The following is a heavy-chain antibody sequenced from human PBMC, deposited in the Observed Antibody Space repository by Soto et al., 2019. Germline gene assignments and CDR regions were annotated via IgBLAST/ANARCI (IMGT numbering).Heavy chain of an antibody. CDR2: TRNKANSYTT. CDR1: GFTFSDHY. D-gene: IGHD6-25*01. J-gene: IGHJ6*03. Sequence: QPGGSRRLSCAASGFTFSDHYMDWVRQAPGKGLEWVGRTRNKANSYTTEYAASVKGRFTISRDDSKNSLYLQMNSLKTEDTAVYYCASAASPLRYYYMDVWGKGTTVTVSS. CDR3: ASAASPLRYYYMDV. V-gene: IGHV3-72*01.